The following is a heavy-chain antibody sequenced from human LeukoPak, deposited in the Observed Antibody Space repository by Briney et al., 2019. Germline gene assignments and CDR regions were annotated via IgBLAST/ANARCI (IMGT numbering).Heavy chain of an antibody. D-gene: IGHD3-22*01. V-gene: IGHV4-61*01. J-gene: IGHJ4*02. CDR1: VXSLSSAYDY. Sequence: SETLSLTCTVSVXSLSSAYDYWSWIRQPPGKGLEWIGYIYYSGSTNYNPSLKSRVTISVDTSKSQFSLKLSSVTAADTAVYYCARDYTGDYDSSGYLYYLDYWGLGTPVTVSS. CDR2: IYYSGST. CDR3: ARDYTGDYDSSGYLYYLDY.